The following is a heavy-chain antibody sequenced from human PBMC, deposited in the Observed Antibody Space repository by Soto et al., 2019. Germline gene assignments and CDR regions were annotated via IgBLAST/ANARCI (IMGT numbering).Heavy chain of an antibody. Sequence: QVQLVQAGAEVKKPGASVKVSCKAAGYTFTSYGISWVRQAPGQGLEWMGWISDYNGNTTYAQKLQGRVTMTTDTSPSTAYMELRSLRADDTAVYYCAVWFGPYNDAFDIWGQGTMVTVSS. CDR1: GYTFTSYG. CDR2: ISDYNGNT. V-gene: IGHV1-18*01. D-gene: IGHD3-10*01. J-gene: IGHJ3*02. CDR3: AVWFGPYNDAFDI.